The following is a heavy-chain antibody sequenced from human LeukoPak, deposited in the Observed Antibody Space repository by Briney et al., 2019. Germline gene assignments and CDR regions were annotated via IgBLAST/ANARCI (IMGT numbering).Heavy chain of an antibody. V-gene: IGHV3-64*04. D-gene: IGHD3-22*01. CDR3: AKGRWLILPFDY. J-gene: IGHJ4*02. CDR1: GFTFSSYA. Sequence: GGSLRLSCSASGFTFSSYAMHWVRQAPGKGLEYVSAISSNGGSTYYADSVKGRFTISRDNSKNTLYLQMNSLRAEDTAVYYCAKGRWLILPFDYWGQGTLVTASS. CDR2: ISSNGGST.